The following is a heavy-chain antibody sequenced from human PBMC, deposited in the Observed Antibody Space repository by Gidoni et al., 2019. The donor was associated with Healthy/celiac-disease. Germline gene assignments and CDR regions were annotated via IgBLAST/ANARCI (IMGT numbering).Heavy chain of an antibody. CDR3: ARVILEQQLPGDY. Sequence: EVQLVESGGGLVQPGGSLRLSCAASVFTFSSYWMSWVRQAPGKGLEWVANIKQDGSGKYYVDSVKGRFTITRDNAKNSLYLQVNSLGAEGTTVYYCARVILEQQLPGDYWGQGTLVTVSS. CDR2: IKQDGSGK. J-gene: IGHJ4*02. D-gene: IGHD6-13*01. CDR1: VFTFSSYW. V-gene: IGHV3-7*01.